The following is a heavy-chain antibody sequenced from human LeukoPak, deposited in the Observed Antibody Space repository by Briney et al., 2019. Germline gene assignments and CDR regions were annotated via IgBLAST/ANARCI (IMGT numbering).Heavy chain of an antibody. D-gene: IGHD3-9*01. CDR3: AKLWNYHLLTDSYTRDH. Sequence: ASVKVSCKASGYTFTEYYIHWVRQAPRQGPEWMGWINPKSGGTTFAHKFQGRVTMTRDTSINTAYMELTRLTSDDTAVYYCAKLWNYHLLTDSYTRDHWGQGTLVTVSS. CDR2: INPKSGGT. V-gene: IGHV1-2*02. CDR1: GYTFTEYY. J-gene: IGHJ4*02.